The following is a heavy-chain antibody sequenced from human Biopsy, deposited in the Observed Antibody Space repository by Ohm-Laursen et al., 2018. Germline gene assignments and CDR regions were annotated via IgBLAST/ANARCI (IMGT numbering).Heavy chain of an antibody. CDR1: GESFNGYY. CDR3: VRGVDYYDPYHYYALDV. Sequence: SETLSFTCAVYGESFNGYYWSWIRQTPGKGLDWIGEINHSGRTNYNPSLKSRVTISVDTSKNQFSLKVRFVTAADTAVYYCVRGVDYYDPYHYYALDVWGQGTTVTVSS. CDR2: INHSGRT. D-gene: IGHD3-22*01. V-gene: IGHV4-34*01. J-gene: IGHJ6*02.